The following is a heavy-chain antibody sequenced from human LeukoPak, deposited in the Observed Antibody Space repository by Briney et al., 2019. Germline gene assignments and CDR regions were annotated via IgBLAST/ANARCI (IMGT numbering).Heavy chain of an antibody. D-gene: IGHD4-17*01. J-gene: IGHJ6*02. V-gene: IGHV1-46*01. CDR3: ARERTATVTRTSGMDV. CDR2: INPSGGST. Sequence: ASVKVSCKASGYTFTSYYMHWVRQAPGQGLEWMGIINPSGGSTSYAQKFQGRVTMTRDTSTSTVYMELSNLRSEDTAVYYCARERTATVTRTSGMDVWGQGTTVTVSS. CDR1: GYTFTSYY.